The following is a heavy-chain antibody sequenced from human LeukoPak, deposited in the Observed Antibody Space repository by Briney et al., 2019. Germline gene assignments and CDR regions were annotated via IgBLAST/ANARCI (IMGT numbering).Heavy chain of an antibody. CDR2: INPSGGST. CDR1: GYTFTSYY. Sequence: GASVKVSCKASGYTFTSYYMHWVRQAPGQGLEWMGIINPSGGSTSYAQKFQGRVTMTRDTSTSTVYMELSSLRSEDTAVYYCARDRGHVYYYGSGSYPGNWFDPWGQGTLVTVSS. D-gene: IGHD3-10*01. CDR3: ARDRGHVYYYGSGSYPGNWFDP. V-gene: IGHV1-46*01. J-gene: IGHJ5*02.